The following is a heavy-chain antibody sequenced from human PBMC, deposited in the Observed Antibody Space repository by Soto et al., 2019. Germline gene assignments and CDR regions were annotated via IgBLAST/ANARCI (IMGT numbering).Heavy chain of an antibody. Sequence: QVQLVESGGGVVQPGRSLRLSCAASGFTFSSFSLHWVRQAPGKGLEWLALISYDGSTKYNADSVKGRFTVSRDNSKNPLYLNLIGLRPEARVVDCGARKTPVAGPPEFAYWGRGALVTVSS. CDR1: GFTFSSFS. J-gene: IGHJ4*02. V-gene: IGHV3-30-3*01. CDR2: ISYDGSTK. CDR3: ARKTPVAGPPEFAY. D-gene: IGHD6-19*01.